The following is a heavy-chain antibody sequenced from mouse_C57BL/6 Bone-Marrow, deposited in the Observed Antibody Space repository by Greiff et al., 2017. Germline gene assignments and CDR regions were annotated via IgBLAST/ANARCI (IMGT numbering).Heavy chain of an antibody. CDR1: GFTFSDYG. V-gene: IGHV5-17*01. Sequence: EVHLVESGGGLVKPGGSLKLSCAASGFTFSDYGMHWVRQAPEKGLEWVAYISSGSSTIYYADTVKGRLTISRDNAKNTLFLQMTSLRSEDTAMYYCARGLRGYWGQGTTLTVSS. CDR3: ARGLRGY. CDR2: ISSGSSTI. J-gene: IGHJ2*01. D-gene: IGHD3-1*01.